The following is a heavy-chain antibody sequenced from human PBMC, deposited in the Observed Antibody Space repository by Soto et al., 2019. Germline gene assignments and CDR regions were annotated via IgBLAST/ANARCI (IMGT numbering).Heavy chain of an antibody. J-gene: IGHJ4*02. V-gene: IGHV3-11*06. D-gene: IGHD6-6*01. CDR3: ARELDVAARPGSQRLDH. CDR1: GFDFGSYY. CDR2: ISSQSIYT. Sequence: QVQLVESGGALVKPGGSLRLSCVTSGFDFGSYYMTWIRQAPGKGLEWVSHISSQSIYTNYAASVKGRFTISRDNAKNALYLQRTSLRADDTAVYYCARELDVAARPGSQRLDHWGQGTLVIVSS.